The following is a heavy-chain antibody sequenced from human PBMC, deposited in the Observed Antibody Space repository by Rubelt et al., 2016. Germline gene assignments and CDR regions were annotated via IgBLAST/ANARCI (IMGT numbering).Heavy chain of an antibody. D-gene: IGHD5-12*01. J-gene: IGHJ4*02. CDR2: IYYNGRT. CDR1: GGSISSSVYQ. Sequence: QLQLQESGPGLVKPSETLSLTCTVSGGSISSSVYQWGWIRQPPGKGLEWIGSIYYNGRTFYNPSLGSRVTISADMSKNQSYLKRTSWTAADTSVYYCARRGSGYNQYYFDFWGQGTLVTVSS. CDR3: ARRGSGYNQYYFDF. V-gene: IGHV4-39*01.